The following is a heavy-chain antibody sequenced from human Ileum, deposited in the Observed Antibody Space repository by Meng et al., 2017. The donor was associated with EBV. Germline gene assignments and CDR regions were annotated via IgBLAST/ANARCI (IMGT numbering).Heavy chain of an antibody. J-gene: IGHJ4*02. CDR3: ASSDYYRSDY. CDR2: TSHSGST. CDR1: GGSISRSDW. D-gene: IGHD3-22*01. V-gene: IGHV4-4*02. Sequence: QVQRQESGPGLVKPSETLSLTWAVSGGSISRSDWWSWVRQPPGKGLEWIGETSHSGSTNYSPSLKSRVTISLDKSKNQLSLKLNSVTAADTAVYYCASSDYYRSDYWGQGTLVTVSS.